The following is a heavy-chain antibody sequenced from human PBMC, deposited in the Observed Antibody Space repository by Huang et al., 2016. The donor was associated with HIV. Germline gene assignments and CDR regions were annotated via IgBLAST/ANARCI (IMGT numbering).Heavy chain of an antibody. CDR3: ARDLYSSGWHAFDT. CDR2: IDHSGTA. D-gene: IGHD6-19*01. V-gene: IGHV4-30-2*01. CDR1: GGSIISSGYS. Sequence: QLQLQESGSRLVRPSETLSLTCAVSGGSIISSGYSWSWIRQPPGTGLEWIGYIDHSGTASYNPSLKRRVTMSVDTSKDRFSLKLTSVTAADTAVYYCARDLYSSGWHAFDTWGQGTMVTVSS. J-gene: IGHJ3*02.